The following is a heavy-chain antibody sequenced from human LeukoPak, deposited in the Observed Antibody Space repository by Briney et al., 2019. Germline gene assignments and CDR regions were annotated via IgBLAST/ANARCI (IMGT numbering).Heavy chain of an antibody. CDR3: ARAGLVVVTAENFYYMDV. J-gene: IGHJ6*03. CDR2: INPNSGNT. D-gene: IGHD2-21*02. CDR1: GYTFTSYD. Sequence: SVNVSCKATGYTFTSYDFNWVGQAPGRGLEGMGWINPNSGNTGYAQKFQGRVTITRNTSISTAYMELSSLRSEDTAVYYCARAGLVVVTAENFYYMDVWGKGTTVTVSS. V-gene: IGHV1-8*03.